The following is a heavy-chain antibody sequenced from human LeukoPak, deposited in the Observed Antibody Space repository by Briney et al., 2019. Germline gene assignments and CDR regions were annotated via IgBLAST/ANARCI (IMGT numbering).Heavy chain of an antibody. V-gene: IGHV3-48*03. CDR2: IISSSSDI. D-gene: IGHD4-17*01. CDR3: ARSEFMGYGDYEGFDY. J-gene: IGHJ4*02. Sequence: PGGSLRLSCAASGFTFSSYEMNWVRQAPGKGLEWVSCIISSSSDIYYADSVKGRFTISRDNAKNSLFLQMSSLRAEDTAVYYCARSEFMGYGDYEGFDYWGQGTLVTVSS. CDR1: GFTFSSYE.